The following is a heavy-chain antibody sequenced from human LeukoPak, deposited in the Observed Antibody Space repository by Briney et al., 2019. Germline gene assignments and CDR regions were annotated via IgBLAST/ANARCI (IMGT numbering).Heavy chain of an antibody. V-gene: IGHV3-23*01. CDR3: ARDLETDMSDTFDI. CDR2: IISSGGAT. CDR1: GFTFSSYA. D-gene: IGHD3-9*01. Sequence: GGSLRLSCAASGFTFSSYAMSWVRQAPGKGLEWVSSIISSGGATFYADSVKGRFTISRDNSKNTLYLQMNSLRAEDTAVYYCARDLETDMSDTFDIWGQGTMVTVSS. J-gene: IGHJ3*02.